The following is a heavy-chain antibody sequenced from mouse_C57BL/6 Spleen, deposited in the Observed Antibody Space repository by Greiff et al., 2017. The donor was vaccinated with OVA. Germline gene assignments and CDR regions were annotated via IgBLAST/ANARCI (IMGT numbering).Heavy chain of an antibody. CDR1: GYTFTSYG. D-gene: IGHD2-4*01. V-gene: IGHV1-58*01. CDR2: IYIGNGYT. Sequence: VQLKESGAELVRPGSSVKMSCKTSGYTFTSYGINWVKQRPGQGLEWIGYIYIGNGYTEYNEKFKGKATLTSDTSSSTAYMQLSSLTSEDSAIYFGARRYDYDQYYFDDWGQGTTLTVSS. CDR3: ARRYDYDQYYFDD. J-gene: IGHJ2*01.